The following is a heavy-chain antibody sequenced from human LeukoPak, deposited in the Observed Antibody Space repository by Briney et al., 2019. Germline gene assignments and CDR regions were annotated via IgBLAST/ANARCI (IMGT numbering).Heavy chain of an antibody. J-gene: IGHJ4*02. D-gene: IGHD2-15*01. Sequence: ASVKVSCKASGYTFTRYGISWVRQAPGQGLEWMGRIIPILGIANYAQKFQGRVTITADKSTSTAYMELSSLRSEDTAVYYCAIYSPPFDYWGQGTLVTVSS. CDR3: AIYSPPFDY. V-gene: IGHV1-69*04. CDR2: IIPILGIA. CDR1: GYTFTRYG.